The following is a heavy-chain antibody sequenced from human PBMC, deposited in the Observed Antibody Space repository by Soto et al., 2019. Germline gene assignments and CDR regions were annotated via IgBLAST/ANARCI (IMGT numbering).Heavy chain of an antibody. CDR3: ARDTERYCSGGSCYSGSNWYFDL. D-gene: IGHD2-15*01. J-gene: IGHJ2*01. V-gene: IGHV1-46*03. CDR2: INPSGGST. CDR1: GYTFTSYY. Sequence: QVQLVQSGAEVKKPGASVKVSCKASGYTFTSYYMHWVRQAPGQGLEWMGIINPSGGSTSYAQKFQGRVTMTRNTSTSTVYMELRRLSSEDTAVYYCARDTERYCSGGSCYSGSNWYFDLWGRGTLVTVSS.